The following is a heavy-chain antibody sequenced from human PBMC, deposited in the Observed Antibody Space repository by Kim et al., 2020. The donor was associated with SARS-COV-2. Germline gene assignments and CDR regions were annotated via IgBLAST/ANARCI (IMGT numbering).Heavy chain of an antibody. CDR3: ARQSIRDYGDYGDDAFDI. J-gene: IGHJ3*02. D-gene: IGHD4-17*01. Sequence: KSRVTLSVEPSKNQFSLKLSSVTAADTAVYYCARQSIRDYGDYGDDAFDIWGQGTMVTVSS. V-gene: IGHV4-39*01.